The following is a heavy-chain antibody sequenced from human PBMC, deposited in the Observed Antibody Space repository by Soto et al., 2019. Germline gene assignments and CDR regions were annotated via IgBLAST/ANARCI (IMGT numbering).Heavy chain of an antibody. CDR1: GISINSQSYY. CDR3: ARVKPLWFGDLVSVAFDY. J-gene: IGHJ4*02. V-gene: IGHV4-39*01. Sequence: PSATLSLTCSVSGISINSQSYYWGWIRQAPGTGLEWIGSFYHTGATYYNPSLKSRVTISVDTSSRKISLKMRSVTAADTAVYYCARVKPLWFGDLVSVAFDYWGEGTPVTDSS. D-gene: IGHD3-10*01. CDR2: FYHTGAT.